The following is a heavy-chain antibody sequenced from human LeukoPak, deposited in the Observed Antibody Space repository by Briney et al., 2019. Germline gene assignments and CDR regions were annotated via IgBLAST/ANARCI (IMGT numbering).Heavy chain of an antibody. CDR3: ARVTESTYSYGPYYYYYMDV. D-gene: IGHD5-18*01. J-gene: IGHJ6*03. CDR1: GFTFSSYG. V-gene: IGHV3-30*03. CDR2: ISYDGSNK. Sequence: GGSLRLSCAASGFTFSSYGMHWVRQAPGKGLEWVAVISYDGSNKYYADSVKGRFTISRDNSKNTLYLQMNSLRAEDTVVYYCARVTESTYSYGPYYYYYMDVWGKGTTVTVSS.